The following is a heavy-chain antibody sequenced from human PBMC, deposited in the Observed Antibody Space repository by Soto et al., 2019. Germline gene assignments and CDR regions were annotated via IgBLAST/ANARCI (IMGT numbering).Heavy chain of an antibody. J-gene: IGHJ4*02. Sequence: SEALSLTCAVSGDSISSTHWWTWVRQPPGKGLEYIGQIFHSGITNYNPSLESRVTISLGKSKSQFSLELNSVTGADTAIYYCARGFSGYCSGGSCSSFDYWGQGTLVTVSS. CDR2: IFHSGIT. CDR3: ARGFSGYCSGGSCSSFDY. V-gene: IGHV4-4*02. D-gene: IGHD2-15*01. CDR1: GDSISSTHW.